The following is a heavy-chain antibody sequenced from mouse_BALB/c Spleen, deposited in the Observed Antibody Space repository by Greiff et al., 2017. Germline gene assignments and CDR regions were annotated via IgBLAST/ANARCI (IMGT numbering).Heavy chain of an antibody. CDR3: TRLYRAMDY. D-gene: IGHD2-1*01. CDR2: IRLKSNNYAT. CDR1: GFTFSNYW. Sequence: EVKLMESGGGLVQPGGSMKLSCVASGFTFSNYWMNWVRQSPEKGLEWVAEIRLKSNNYATHYAESVKGRFTISRDDSKSSVYLQMNNLRAEDTGIYYCTRLYRAMDYWGQGTSVTVSS. V-gene: IGHV6-6*02. J-gene: IGHJ4*01.